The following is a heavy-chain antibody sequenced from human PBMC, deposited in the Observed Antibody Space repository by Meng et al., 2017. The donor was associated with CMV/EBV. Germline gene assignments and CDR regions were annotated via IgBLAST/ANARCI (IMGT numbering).Heavy chain of an antibody. CDR2: IIPIRGIT. V-gene: IGHV1-69*10. CDR3: ARGRYCSSTSCRDYYSYGMDA. Sequence: SVKVSCKASGYTFSSYAISWVRQAPGQGLEWMGGIIPIRGITNYAQKFQGRVTITADNSTSTAYMELSSLRSEDTAVYYCARGRYCSSTSCRDYYSYGMDAWGQGTPVTVSS. CDR1: GYTFSSYA. D-gene: IGHD2-2*01. J-gene: IGHJ6*02.